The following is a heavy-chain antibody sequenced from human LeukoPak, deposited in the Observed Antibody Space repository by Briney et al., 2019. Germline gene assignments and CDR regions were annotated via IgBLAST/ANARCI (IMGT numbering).Heavy chain of an antibody. CDR1: GFTLRSQS. CDR2: IDTGSSYM. Sequence: PGGSLRLSCAASGFTLRSQSMHWVRQAPGKGLEWVAFIDTGSSYMAYADSVKGRFTISRDNGNNALFLQMKSLRAEDTAVYYCARPWGSGFFDYWGQGTLVTVSS. CDR3: ARPWGSGFFDY. V-gene: IGHV3-21*06. J-gene: IGHJ4*02. D-gene: IGHD3-16*01.